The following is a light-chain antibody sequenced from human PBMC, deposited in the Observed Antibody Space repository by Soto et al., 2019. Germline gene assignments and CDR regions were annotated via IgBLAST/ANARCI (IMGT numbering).Light chain of an antibody. V-gene: IGKV3-20*01. J-gene: IGKJ4*01. CDR3: QQYSSSPLP. CDR1: QSVSRNS. Sequence: EIELTQSPGTLSLSPGERATLSCRASQSVSRNSLAWYQQRPGQAPSLLIYGASNRATGIPDRVSGSGSGTDFTLIITRLEPDDFAVYYCQQYSSSPLPFGGGTKVEIK. CDR2: GAS.